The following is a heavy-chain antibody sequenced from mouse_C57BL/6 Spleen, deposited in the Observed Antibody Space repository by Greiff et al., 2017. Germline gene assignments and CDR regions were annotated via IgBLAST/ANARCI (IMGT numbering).Heavy chain of an antibody. D-gene: IGHD2-5*01. Sequence: EVMLVESVAELVRPGASVKLSCTASGFNIKNTYMHWVKQRPEQGLEWIGRIDPANGNTKYAPKFQGKATITADTSSNTAYLQLSSLTSEDTAIYYCARQGPTIVTEGFAYWGQGTLVTVSA. CDR3: ARQGPTIVTEGFAY. CDR2: IDPANGNT. J-gene: IGHJ3*01. V-gene: IGHV14-3*01. CDR1: GFNIKNTY.